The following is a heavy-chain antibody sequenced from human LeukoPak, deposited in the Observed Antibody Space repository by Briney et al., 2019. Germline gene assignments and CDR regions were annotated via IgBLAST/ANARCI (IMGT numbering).Heavy chain of an antibody. CDR3: AKAAPDHVAATPFDY. Sequence: PGRSLRLSCAASGFTFDDYAMHWVRHAPGKGLEWVSGISWNSGSIGYADSVKGRFTISRDNAKNSLYLQMNSLRAEDTALYYCAKAAPDHVAATPFDYWGQGTLVTVSS. V-gene: IGHV3-9*01. D-gene: IGHD6-13*01. J-gene: IGHJ4*02. CDR1: GFTFDDYA. CDR2: ISWNSGSI.